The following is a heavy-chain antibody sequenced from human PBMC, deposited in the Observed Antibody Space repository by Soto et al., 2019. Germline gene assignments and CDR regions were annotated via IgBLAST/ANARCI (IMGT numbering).Heavy chain of an antibody. CDR2: IYYSGST. J-gene: IGHJ6*02. D-gene: IGHD5-12*01. Sequence: SETLSLTCTVSGGSISSGGYYWSWIRQHPGKGLEWIGYIYYSGSTYYNPSLKSRVTISVDTSKNQFSLKLSSVTAADTAVYYCASGYDWNYYYGMDVWGQGTTVTVSS. V-gene: IGHV4-31*03. CDR1: GGSISSGGYY. CDR3: ASGYDWNYYYGMDV.